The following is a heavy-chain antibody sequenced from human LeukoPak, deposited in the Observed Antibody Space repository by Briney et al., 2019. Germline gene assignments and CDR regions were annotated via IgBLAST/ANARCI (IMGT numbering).Heavy chain of an antibody. J-gene: IGHJ4*02. CDR2: IYSGGST. Sequence: PGGSLRLSCAASGFTVSSNYMSWVRQAPGKGLEWVSVIYSGGSTYYADSVKGRFTISRDNSKNTLYLQMNSLRAEDTAVYYCWYYDSSGYYDFDYWGQGTLVTVSS. V-gene: IGHV3-66*01. CDR1: GFTVSSNY. D-gene: IGHD3-22*01. CDR3: WYYDSSGYYDFDY.